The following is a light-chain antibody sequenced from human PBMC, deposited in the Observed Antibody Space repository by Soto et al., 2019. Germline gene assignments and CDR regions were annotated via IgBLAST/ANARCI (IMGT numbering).Light chain of an antibody. CDR3: HQYGSSPAT. J-gene: IGKJ1*01. V-gene: IGKV3-20*01. Sequence: EIVLTQSPGTLSLSPGERPTLSCRASQSVSSSFLAWYQQKPGQAPRLLIYGASSRATGIPDRFSGSGSGTDFTLTISRLEPEDFAVYYCHQYGSSPATFGQGTKVEIK. CDR2: GAS. CDR1: QSVSSSF.